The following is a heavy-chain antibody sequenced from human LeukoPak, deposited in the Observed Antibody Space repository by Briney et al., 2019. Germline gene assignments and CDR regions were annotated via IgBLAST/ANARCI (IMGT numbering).Heavy chain of an antibody. CDR2: IYPGDFDT. CDR3: ARVNYYDSRGSGGLDY. D-gene: IGHD3-22*01. J-gene: IGHJ4*02. CDR1: GYSFTSYW. Sequence: GESLKISCKGSGYSFTSYWIGWVRQMPGKGLEWMGIIYPGDFDTRYSPSFQGQVTISVDKSINTAYLQWRSLKASDTAMYYCARVNYYDSRGSGGLDYWGQGTLVTVSS. V-gene: IGHV5-51*01.